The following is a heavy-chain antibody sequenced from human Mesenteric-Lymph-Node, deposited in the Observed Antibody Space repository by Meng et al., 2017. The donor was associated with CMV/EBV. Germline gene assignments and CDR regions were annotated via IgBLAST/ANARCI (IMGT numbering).Heavy chain of an antibody. CDR2: INHSGST. CDR3: ARGRPIVVVPAARGYNWFDP. CDR1: GGSFSGYY. J-gene: IGHJ5*02. D-gene: IGHD2-2*01. Sequence: GSLRLSCAVYGGSFSGYYWSWIRQPPGKGLEWIGEINHSGSTNYNPSLKSRATISVDTSKNQFSLKLSSVTAADTAVYYCARGRPIVVVPAARGYNWFDPWGQGTLVTVSS. V-gene: IGHV4-34*01.